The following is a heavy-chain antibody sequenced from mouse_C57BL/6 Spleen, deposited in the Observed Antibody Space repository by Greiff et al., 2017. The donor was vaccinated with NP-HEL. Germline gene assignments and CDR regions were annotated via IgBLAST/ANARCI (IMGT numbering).Heavy chain of an antibody. V-gene: IGHV1-19*01. Sequence: VQLQQSGPVLVKPGASVKMSCKASGYTFTDYYMNWVKQSHGKSLEWIGVINPYNGGTSYNQKFKGKATLTVDKSSSTAYMELNSLTSEDSAVYYCVYYDYDGPFAYWGQGTLVTVSA. CDR1: GYTFTDYY. J-gene: IGHJ3*01. CDR2: INPYNGGT. CDR3: VYYDYDGPFAY. D-gene: IGHD2-4*01.